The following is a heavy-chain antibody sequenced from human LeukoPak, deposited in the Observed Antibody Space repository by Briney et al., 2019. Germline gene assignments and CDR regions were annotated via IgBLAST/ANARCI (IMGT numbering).Heavy chain of an antibody. CDR1: GFTVSSNY. V-gene: IGHV3-66*02. CDR2: IYSGGST. CDR3: ARTPVPYCSSTSCYPEYYFDY. J-gene: IGHJ4*02. D-gene: IGHD2-2*01. Sequence: GGSLRLSCAASGFTVSSNYMSWVRQAPGKGLEWVSVIYSGGSTYYADSVKGRFTISRDNSKNTLYLQMNSLRAEDTAVYYCARTPVPYCSSTSCYPEYYFDYWGQGTLVIVSS.